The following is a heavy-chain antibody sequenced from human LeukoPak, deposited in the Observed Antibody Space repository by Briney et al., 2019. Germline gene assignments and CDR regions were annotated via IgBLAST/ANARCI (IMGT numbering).Heavy chain of an antibody. D-gene: IGHD5-12*01. J-gene: IGHJ4*02. Sequence: HAGGSLRLSCAASGFTFSSYAMSWVRQAPGKGLEWVSAISGSGGSTYYADSVKGRFTISRDNSKNTLYLQMNSLRAEDTAVYYCAKGGVIVATIFVYWGQGTLVTVSS. V-gene: IGHV3-23*01. CDR3: AKGGVIVATIFVY. CDR2: ISGSGGST. CDR1: GFTFSSYA.